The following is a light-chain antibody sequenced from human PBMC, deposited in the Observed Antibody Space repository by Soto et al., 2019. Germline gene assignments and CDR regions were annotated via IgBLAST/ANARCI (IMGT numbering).Light chain of an antibody. V-gene: IGLV2-14*03. CDR1: SSDVGAYDY. CDR3: SSYTSSSTRV. CDR2: EVS. Sequence: QSVLTQPASVSGSPGHSITISCTGTSSDVGAYDYVSWYQQHPDKAPKLMIYEVSNRPSGVSNRFSGSKSVNTATLTISGLQADDEADYYCSSYTSSSTRVFGTGTKVTV. J-gene: IGLJ1*01.